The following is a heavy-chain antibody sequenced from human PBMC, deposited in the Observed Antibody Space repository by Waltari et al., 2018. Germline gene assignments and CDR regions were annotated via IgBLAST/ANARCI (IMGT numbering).Heavy chain of an antibody. CDR2: INQDGSEK. CDR1: GFRFSTKW. V-gene: IGHV3-7*01. Sequence: EVQLVESGGGLVQVGGSLRLSVVASGFRFSTKWMSWVPQAPGKGLEWLANINQDGSEKYSVDSVKGRFTISRDNAKNSLFLQMNSLRAEDTAVYYCAKYDFWTGYSFDCWGQGTLVTVSS. J-gene: IGHJ4*02. CDR3: AKYDFWTGYSFDC. D-gene: IGHD3-3*01.